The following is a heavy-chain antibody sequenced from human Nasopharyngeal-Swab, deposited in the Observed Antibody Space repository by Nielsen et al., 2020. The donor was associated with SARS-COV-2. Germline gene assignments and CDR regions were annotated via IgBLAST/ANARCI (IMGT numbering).Heavy chain of an antibody. CDR3: ARTGAGTPYWYFDL. CDR2: IGTAGDT. V-gene: IGHV3-13*01. D-gene: IGHD6-19*01. CDR1: GFTFGSYD. J-gene: IGHJ2*01. Sequence: GESLKISCAASGFTFGSYDMHWVRQATGKGLEWVSAIGTAGDTYYPGSVKGRFTISRENAKNSLYLQMNSLRAGDTAVYYCARTGAGTPYWYFDLWGRGTLVTVSS.